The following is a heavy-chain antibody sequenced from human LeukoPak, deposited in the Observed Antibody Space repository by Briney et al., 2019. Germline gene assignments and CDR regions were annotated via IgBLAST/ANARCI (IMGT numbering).Heavy chain of an antibody. Sequence: SETLSLTCAVDGGSFGGYYWTWIRQPPGKGLEWIGEINHSGSTNYNPSLKSRVIIAIDTSKNQFSLELRSVTAADTALYYCARFLSGYVYYYQYYMDVWGRETTVTVSS. CDR2: INHSGST. J-gene: IGHJ6*03. D-gene: IGHD3-3*01. V-gene: IGHV4-34*01. CDR1: GGSFGGYY. CDR3: ARFLSGYVYYYQYYMDV.